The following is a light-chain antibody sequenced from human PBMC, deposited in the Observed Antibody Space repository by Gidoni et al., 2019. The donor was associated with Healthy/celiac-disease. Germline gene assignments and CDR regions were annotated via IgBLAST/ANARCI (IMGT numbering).Light chain of an antibody. CDR1: SSNIGNNY. CDR2: DNN. CDR3: GTWDSSLSAYV. V-gene: IGLV1-51*01. Sequence: QSVLPQQPSLSADPEQKVTISCSVSSSNIGNNYVSWYQQLPGPAPKLLIYDNNKRPSGIPDRFSGSKSGTSATLGITGLQTGDEADYYCGTWDSSLSAYVFGTGTKVTVL. J-gene: IGLJ1*01.